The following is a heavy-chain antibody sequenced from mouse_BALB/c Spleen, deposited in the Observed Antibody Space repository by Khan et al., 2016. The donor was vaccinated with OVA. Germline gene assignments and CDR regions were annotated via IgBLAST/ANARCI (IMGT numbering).Heavy chain of an antibody. J-gene: IGHJ3*01. CDR2: INPTNGYT. CDR1: GYTFTSYT. V-gene: IGHV1-4*01. Sequence: VQLQQSGAELARPGASVKMSCKASGYTFTSYTIHWIKKRPGQGLEWIGYINPTNGYTNYNQKFKDKATLTTDKSSTKAYLQLSSLTSDDSAVYNCVRDGAYHRNDGLFAYWGQGTLVTVSA. CDR3: VRDGAYHRNDGLFAY. D-gene: IGHD2-14*01.